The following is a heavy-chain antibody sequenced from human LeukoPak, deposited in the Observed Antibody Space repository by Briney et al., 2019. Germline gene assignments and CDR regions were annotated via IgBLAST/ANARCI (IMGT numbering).Heavy chain of an antibody. J-gene: IGHJ4*02. CDR1: GFTFSSYG. CDR2: IRYDGSNK. V-gene: IGHV3-30*02. Sequence: PGGSLRLSCAASGFTFSSYGRHWVRQAPGKGLEWVAFIRYDGSNKYYADSVKGRFTISRDKSKNTLYLQMNSLRVEDTAVYYCAKDLAATLRTRGLYWGQGTLVTVSS. CDR3: AKDLAATLRTRGLY. D-gene: IGHD6-25*01.